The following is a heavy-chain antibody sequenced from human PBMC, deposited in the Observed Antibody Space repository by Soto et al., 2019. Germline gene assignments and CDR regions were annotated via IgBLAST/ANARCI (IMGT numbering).Heavy chain of an antibody. CDR3: ATVXNYYGSVI. J-gene: IGHJ4*02. D-gene: IGHD3-10*01. V-gene: IGHV3-33*01. CDR1: GITFSNYG. Sequence: QEQLVESGGGVVQPGASLRLSCAASGITFSNYGFHWVRQAPGKGLEWVAVIWYDGLTKFYSDSVKGRFTISRDNSKNXLXXXXTXXXXEXTAXXYXATVXNYYGSVIWGQGTLVTVSS. CDR2: IWYDGLTK.